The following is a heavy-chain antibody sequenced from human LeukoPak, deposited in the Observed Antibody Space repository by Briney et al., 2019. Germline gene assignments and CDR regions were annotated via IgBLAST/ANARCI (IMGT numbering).Heavy chain of an antibody. CDR2: ISSSSTYI. CDR1: GFSFSSYT. D-gene: IGHD3-22*01. J-gene: IGHJ3*02. V-gene: IGHV3-21*01. Sequence: PGGSLRLSCAASGFSFSSYTMNWVRQAPGKGLEWVSSISSSSTYIYYADSVKGRFTISRDNAKNSLSLQMNSLRAEDTAVYYCSREVYDSSGFSGAFDIWGQGTMVTVSS. CDR3: SREVYDSSGFSGAFDI.